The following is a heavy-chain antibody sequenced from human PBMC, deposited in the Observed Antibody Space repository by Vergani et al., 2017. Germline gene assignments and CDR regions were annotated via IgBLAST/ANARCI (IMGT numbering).Heavy chain of an antibody. J-gene: IGHJ3*02. CDR2: ISGSGGST. V-gene: IGHV3-23*01. D-gene: IGHD2-21*01. Sequence: EVQLLESGGGLVQPGGSLRLSCAASGFTFSSYAMSWVRQAPGKGREWGSSISGSGGSTYYADSVKGRFTISRDNSRNTLSLQMNSMRAEDTAVYGCVKNKNLLDAFDIWGQGTMVTVSS. CDR1: GFTFSSYA. CDR3: VKNKNLLDAFDI.